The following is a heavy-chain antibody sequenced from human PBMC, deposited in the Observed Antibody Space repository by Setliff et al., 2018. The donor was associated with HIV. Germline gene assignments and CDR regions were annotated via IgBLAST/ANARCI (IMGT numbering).Heavy chain of an antibody. J-gene: IGHJ6*02. Sequence: PGGSLRLSCIASGFSFNNYYMSWVRQAPGKGLEWVANINSDGTEKHYADSVRGRFTISRDNAKNSLYLQMDSLRVEDTTVYYCTRKLAPGHGMDVWGQGTTVTVSS. D-gene: IGHD3-3*02. CDR1: GFSFNNYY. CDR3: TRKLAPGHGMDV. V-gene: IGHV3-7*01. CDR2: INSDGTEK.